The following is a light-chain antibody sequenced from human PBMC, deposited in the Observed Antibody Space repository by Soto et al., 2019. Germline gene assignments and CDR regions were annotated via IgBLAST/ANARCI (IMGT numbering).Light chain of an antibody. CDR3: SSYTSSSPVV. J-gene: IGLJ2*01. CDR2: EVS. Sequence: QSALTQPASVSGSPGQSITISCTGTSSDVGGYNYVSWYQQHPGKAPKLMIYEVSNRPSGVSNLFSGSKSGNTASLTISGLQAEDEAEYYCSSYTSSSPVVFGGGTKLTVL. CDR1: SSDVGGYNY. V-gene: IGLV2-14*01.